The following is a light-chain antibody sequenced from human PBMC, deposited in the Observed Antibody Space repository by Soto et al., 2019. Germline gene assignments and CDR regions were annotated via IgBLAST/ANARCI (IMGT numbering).Light chain of an antibody. CDR1: QTISSY. CDR2: AAS. Sequence: DIQMTQSPSSLSASVGDRVTITCRASQTISSYLNWYQQKPWKAPKLLIYAASSLQSGVPSRFSGSESGTDFTLTISSLQPEDFATYYCQQSYSSPYTFGQGTKLELK. CDR3: QQSYSSPYT. V-gene: IGKV1-39*01. J-gene: IGKJ2*01.